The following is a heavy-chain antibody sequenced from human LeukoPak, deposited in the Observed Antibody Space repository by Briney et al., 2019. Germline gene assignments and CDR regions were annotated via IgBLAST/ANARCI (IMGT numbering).Heavy chain of an antibody. J-gene: IGHJ4*02. CDR1: GFTFINYA. Sequence: GGSLRLSCAASGFTFINYAMTWVRQAPGKGLEWVSAISGSGGSTYYADSVKGRFTISRDNPKNTLYLQMNSLRAEDTAVYYCAKSTQLRGGIATDFDSWGQGTLVTVSS. CDR3: AKSTQLRGGIATDFDS. D-gene: IGHD3-16*02. V-gene: IGHV3-23*01. CDR2: ISGSGGST.